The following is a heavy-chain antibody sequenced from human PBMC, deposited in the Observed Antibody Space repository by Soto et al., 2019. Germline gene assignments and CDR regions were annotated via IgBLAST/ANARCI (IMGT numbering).Heavy chain of an antibody. CDR3: VRTARQGAVAPHWFDR. V-gene: IGHV4-30-4*01. Sequence: SETLSLTCTVSGASIRSTDYYWSWIRQAPGKGLEWIGYVYYTGSTYYNPSLMSRLTISVDTSKNQFSLKLTSVTAAETAVYYCVRTARQGAVAPHWFDRWGQGTQVTVSS. CDR2: VYYTGST. D-gene: IGHD2-21*02. CDR1: GASIRSTDYY. J-gene: IGHJ5*02.